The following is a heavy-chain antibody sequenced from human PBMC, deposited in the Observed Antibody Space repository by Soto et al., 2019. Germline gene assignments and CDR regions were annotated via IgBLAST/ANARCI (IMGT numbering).Heavy chain of an antibody. J-gene: IGHJ2*01. CDR1: GGTFSSYA. D-gene: IGHD2-15*01. CDR3: AREGYCSGGSCYGSWYFDL. Sequence: QVQLVQSGAEVKKPGSSVKVSCKASGGTFSSYAISWVRQAPGQGLEWMGGIIPIFGTANYAQKFQGRVTITADKSTSTAYMELRSLRSEDTAVYYCAREGYCSGGSCYGSWYFDLWGRGTLVTVSS. CDR2: IIPIFGTA. V-gene: IGHV1-69*06.